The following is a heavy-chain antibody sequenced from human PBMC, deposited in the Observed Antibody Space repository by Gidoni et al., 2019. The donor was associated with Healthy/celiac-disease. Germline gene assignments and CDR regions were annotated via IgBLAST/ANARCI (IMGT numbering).Heavy chain of an antibody. J-gene: IGHJ4*02. D-gene: IGHD4-4*01. V-gene: IGHV4-34*01. Sequence: QVQLQQWGAGLLKPSEPLSLTCAVYGGTFSGYYWGWSRQPPGKRLELIGEINDSGSTNYNPSLKSRVTISVDTSKSQFSLKLSSVTAADTAVYYCARGAIFRMTTRAHVPFDYWGQGTLVTVSS. CDR2: INDSGST. CDR1: GGTFSGYY. CDR3: ARGAIFRMTTRAHVPFDY.